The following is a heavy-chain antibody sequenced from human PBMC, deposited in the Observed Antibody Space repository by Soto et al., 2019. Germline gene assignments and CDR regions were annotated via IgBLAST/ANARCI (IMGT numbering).Heavy chain of an antibody. Sequence: QVPLVQSGAEVKKPGASVKVSCKASGYTFTSYAMHWVRQAPGQRLEGMGWINAGNGNTKYSQKFQGRVTITRDTSASTAYMELSSLRSEDTAVYYCARDSDYGDYGVDAFDIWGQGTMVTVSS. D-gene: IGHD4-17*01. CDR3: ARDSDYGDYGVDAFDI. J-gene: IGHJ3*02. V-gene: IGHV1-3*01. CDR2: INAGNGNT. CDR1: GYTFTSYA.